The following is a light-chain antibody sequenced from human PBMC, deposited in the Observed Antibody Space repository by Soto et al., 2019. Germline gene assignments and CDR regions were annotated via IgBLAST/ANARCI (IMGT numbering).Light chain of an antibody. CDR2: GAS. V-gene: IGKV3-20*01. CDR3: QQYGSSPMT. J-gene: IGKJ5*01. Sequence: EIELTQSPGTLSLSLGERATLSCRASQSVSSSYLAWYQQKPGQAPRLLIYGASSRETGIPDRFSGSGSGTDFTLTISRLEPEDFAVYYCQQYGSSPMTFGQGTRLEIK. CDR1: QSVSSSY.